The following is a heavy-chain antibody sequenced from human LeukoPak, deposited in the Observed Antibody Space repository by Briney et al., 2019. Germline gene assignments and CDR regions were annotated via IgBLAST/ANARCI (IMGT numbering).Heavy chain of an antibody. CDR2: IIPIFGTA. CDR1: GGTFSSYA. V-gene: IGHV1-69*13. D-gene: IGHD5-24*01. CDR3: ARDLTEDGYNLGNWFDP. Sequence: GASVKVSCKASGGTFSSYAISWVRQAPGQGLEWMGGIIPIFGTANYAQKFQGRVTITADESTSTAYMELSSLRSEDTAVYYCARDLTEDGYNLGNWFDPWGQGTLVTVSS. J-gene: IGHJ5*02.